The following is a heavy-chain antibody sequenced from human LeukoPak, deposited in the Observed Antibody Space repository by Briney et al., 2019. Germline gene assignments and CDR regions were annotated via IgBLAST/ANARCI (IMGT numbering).Heavy chain of an antibody. CDR2: INPNSGGT. J-gene: IGHJ4*02. V-gene: IGHV1-2*04. CDR3: ARNYDSSGYYFDY. CDR1: GYTFTGYY. Sequence: GASVKVSCKASGYTFTGYYMHWVRQAPGQGLEWMGWINPNSGGTNYAQKFQGWVTMTRGTSISTAYMELSRLRSDDTAVYYCARNYDSSGYYFDYWGQGTLVTVSS. D-gene: IGHD3-22*01.